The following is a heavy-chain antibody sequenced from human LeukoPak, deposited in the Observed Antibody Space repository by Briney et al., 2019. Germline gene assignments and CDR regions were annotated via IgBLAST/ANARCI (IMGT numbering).Heavy chain of an antibody. Sequence: AETLSLTCTLSDGSISTYYWSWIRQPPGKGLEWIGYIYHSGSTNYNPSLKSRVTISVDTSKNQFSLKLSSVTAADTAVYYCARGGGYASPIGYWGQGALVTVSS. J-gene: IGHJ4*02. CDR2: IYHSGST. CDR3: ARGGGYASPIGY. V-gene: IGHV4-59*01. CDR1: DGSISTYY. D-gene: IGHD5-12*01.